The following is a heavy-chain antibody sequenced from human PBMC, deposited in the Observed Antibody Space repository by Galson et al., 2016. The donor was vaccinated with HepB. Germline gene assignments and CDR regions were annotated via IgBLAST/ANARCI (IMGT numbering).Heavy chain of an antibody. CDR2: IKEGGSEN. V-gene: IGHV3-7*01. Sequence: SLRLSCAASGFIFNSYWLSWVRQAPGQGLEWVANIKEGGSENYYVDSVKGRFTISRDNAKNSLDLQMNSLSPEDTAVYYCARLWSSAPGSVYDYYGMDVWGQGTTVTVSS. CDR1: GFIFNSYW. J-gene: IGHJ6*02. D-gene: IGHD6-13*01. CDR3: ARLWSSAPGSVYDYYGMDV.